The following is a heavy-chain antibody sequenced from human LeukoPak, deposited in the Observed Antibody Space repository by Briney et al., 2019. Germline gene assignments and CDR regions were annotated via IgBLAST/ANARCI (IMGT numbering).Heavy chain of an antibody. D-gene: IGHD6-13*01. V-gene: IGHV3-23*01. CDR3: ARETPSGIAAANGFDY. CDR2: ISGSGGST. Sequence: GGSLRLSCAASGFTFSSYAMSWVRQAPGKGLEWVSAISGSGGSTYYADSVKGRFTISRDNSKNTRYLQMNSLRAEDTAVYYCARETPSGIAAANGFDYWGQGTLVTVSS. J-gene: IGHJ4*02. CDR1: GFTFSSYA.